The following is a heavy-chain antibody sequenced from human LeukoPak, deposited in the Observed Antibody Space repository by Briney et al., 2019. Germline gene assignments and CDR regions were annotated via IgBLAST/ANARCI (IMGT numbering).Heavy chain of an antibody. D-gene: IGHD3-22*01. V-gene: IGHV1-46*01. CDR3: ARGVITMISLSMDYFDY. CDR1: VYTFTSYY. CDR2: INPSGGST. J-gene: IGHJ4*02. Sequence: ASVKVSCKASVYTFTSYYMHWVRQAPRQGLEWIGIINPSGGSTSYAQKFQGRVTMTRDTSTSTVYMALSSLRSEDTAVYYCARGVITMISLSMDYFDYWGQGTLVTVSS.